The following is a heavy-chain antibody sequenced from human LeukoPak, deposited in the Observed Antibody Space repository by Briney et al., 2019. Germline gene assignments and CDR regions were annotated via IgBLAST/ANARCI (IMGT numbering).Heavy chain of an antibody. CDR3: ARATNYYDSSGYYPRPHFDY. CDR2: IYYSGST. J-gene: IGHJ4*02. V-gene: IGHV4-59*01. D-gene: IGHD3-22*01. CDR1: GGSISSYY. Sequence: SETLSLTCTVSGGSISSYYWTWIRQTPGKGLEWIGYIYYSGSTHYNPSLKSRVTISVDTSKNQFSLKLSSLTAADTAVYYCARATNYYDSSGYYPRPHFDYWGRGTLVTVSS.